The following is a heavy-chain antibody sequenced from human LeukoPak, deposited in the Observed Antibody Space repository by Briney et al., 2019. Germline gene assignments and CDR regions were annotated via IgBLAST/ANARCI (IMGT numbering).Heavy chain of an antibody. CDR1: GYTFTSYG. CDR2: ISAYNGNT. J-gene: IGHJ4*02. V-gene: IGHV1-18*01. D-gene: IGHD3-22*01. Sequence: ASVKVSCKASGYTFTSYGISRVRQAPGQGLEWMGWISAYNGNTNYAQKLQGRVTMTTDTSTSTAYMELRSLRSDDTAVYYCARGMYYYDSSGSDYWGQGTLVTVSS. CDR3: ARGMYYYDSSGSDY.